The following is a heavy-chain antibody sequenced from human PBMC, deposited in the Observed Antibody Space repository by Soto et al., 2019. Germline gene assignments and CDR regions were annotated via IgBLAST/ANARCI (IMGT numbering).Heavy chain of an antibody. J-gene: IGHJ4*02. V-gene: IGHV4-34*01. CDR2: INHSGST. D-gene: IGHD6-13*01. CDR1: GGSFSGYY. Sequence: KSSETLSLTCAVYGGSFSGYYWSWIRQPPGKGLEWIGEINHSGSTNYNPSLKSRVTISVDTSKNQFSLKLSSVTAADTAVYYCARAQGYSSSWYLDYWGQGTLVTVSS. CDR3: ARAQGYSSSWYLDY.